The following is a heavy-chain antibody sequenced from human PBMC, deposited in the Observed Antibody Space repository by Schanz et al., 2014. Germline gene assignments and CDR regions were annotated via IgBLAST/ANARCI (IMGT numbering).Heavy chain of an antibody. J-gene: IGHJ3*01. CDR1: EYTFTRHY. V-gene: IGHV1-46*01. Sequence: QVQWVQSGADVKKPGTAVKVSCKASEYTFTRHYMHWVRQAPGQGLEWMGIIHSTGGTTSHAQKFQGRVTMTRDTSASTAYMELTSLRSEDTAMYYCATMWGYCTITTCHTLEPFDVWGQGTMVTVSS. CDR2: IHSTGGTT. D-gene: IGHD2-2*01. CDR3: ATMWGYCTITTCHTLEPFDV.